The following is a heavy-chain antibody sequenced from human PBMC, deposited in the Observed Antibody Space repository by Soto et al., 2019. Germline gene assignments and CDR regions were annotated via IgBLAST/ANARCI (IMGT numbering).Heavy chain of an antibody. Sequence: QLQLQESGPGLVKPSETLSLTCAVSGGSISSRSYYWGWIRQPPGKGLEWIGSMYYSGSTYYNPSLKSRVTISVDTSKNQSSLKLSSVTAADTAVYYCAADTVTLYYYYYGMDVWGQGTTVTVSS. CDR1: GGSISSRSYY. CDR3: AADTVTLYYYYYGMDV. V-gene: IGHV4-39*01. D-gene: IGHD4-17*01. J-gene: IGHJ6*02. CDR2: MYYSGST.